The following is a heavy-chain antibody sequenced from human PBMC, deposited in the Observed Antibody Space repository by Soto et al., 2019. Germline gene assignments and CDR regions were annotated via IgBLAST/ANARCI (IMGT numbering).Heavy chain of an antibody. CDR1: GFTFSSYA. D-gene: IGHD3-3*01. J-gene: IGHJ4*02. Sequence: GGSLRLSCAASGFTFSSYAMSWVRQAPGKGLEWVSAISGSGGSTYYADSVKGRFTISRDNSKNTLYLQMNSLRAEDTAVYYCAKDRPHPFWSGYRFDYWGQGTLVTVSS. V-gene: IGHV3-23*01. CDR3: AKDRPHPFWSGYRFDY. CDR2: ISGSGGST.